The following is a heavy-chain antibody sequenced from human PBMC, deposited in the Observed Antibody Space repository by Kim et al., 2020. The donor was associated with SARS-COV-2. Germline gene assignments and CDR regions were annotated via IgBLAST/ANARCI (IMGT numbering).Heavy chain of an antibody. J-gene: IGHJ5*02. CDR2: IWYDGSNK. V-gene: IGHV3-33*01. CDR1: GFTFSSYG. D-gene: IGHD1-1*01. CDR3: ARGCLTWNDVVSWVGWFDP. Sequence: GGSLRLSCAASGFTFSSYGMHWVRQAPGKGLEWVAVIWYDGSNKYYADSVKGRFTISRDNSKNTLYLQMNSLRAEDTAVYYCARGCLTWNDVVSWVGWFDPWGQGTLVTVSS.